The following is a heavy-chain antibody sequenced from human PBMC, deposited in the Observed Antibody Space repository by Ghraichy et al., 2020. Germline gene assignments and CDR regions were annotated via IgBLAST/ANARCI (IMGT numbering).Heavy chain of an antibody. CDR1: GGSISSYY. J-gene: IGHJ5*02. D-gene: IGHD3-22*01. V-gene: IGHV4-59*08. CDR3: ARSPSKTYYYDSSGRNWFDP. CDR2: IYYSGST. Sequence: SETLSLTCTVSGGSISSYYWSWIRQPPGKGLEWIGYIYYSGSTNYNPSLKSRVTISVDTSKNQFSLKLSSVTAADTAVYYCARSPSKTYYYDSSGRNWFDPWGQGTLVTVSS.